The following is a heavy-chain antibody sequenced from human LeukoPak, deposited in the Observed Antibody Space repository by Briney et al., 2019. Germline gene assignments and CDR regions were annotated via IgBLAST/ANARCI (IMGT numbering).Heavy chain of an antibody. J-gene: IGHJ6*03. D-gene: IGHD6-19*01. CDR1: GFTFDDYA. V-gene: IGHV3-9*01. CDR3: AKIGLVHYYYYYMDV. Sequence: GRSLRLSCAAPGFTFDDYAMHWVRQATGKGLEWVSGISWNSGSIGYADSVKGRFTISRDNAKNSLYLQMNSLRAEDTALYYCAKIGLVHYYYYYMDVWGKGTTVTVSS. CDR2: ISWNSGSI.